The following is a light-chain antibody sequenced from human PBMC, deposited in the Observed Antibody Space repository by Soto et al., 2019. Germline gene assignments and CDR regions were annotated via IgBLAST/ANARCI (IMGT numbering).Light chain of an antibody. CDR3: SSYAGSNNRYV. CDR2: EVS. Sequence: QPVLTQPPSASGSPGQSVTISCTGTSSDVGGYNFVSWYQEHPGKAPKLIIYEVSKRPSGVPDRFSGSKSGNTASLTVSGLQADDEADYYCSSYAGSNNRYVFGTGTKVTVL. V-gene: IGLV2-8*01. J-gene: IGLJ1*01. CDR1: SSDVGGYNF.